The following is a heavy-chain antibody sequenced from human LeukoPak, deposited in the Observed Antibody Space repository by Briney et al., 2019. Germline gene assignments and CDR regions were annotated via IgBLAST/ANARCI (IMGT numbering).Heavy chain of an antibody. CDR3: AREGRQDYVYFDY. V-gene: IGHV4-39*07. Sequence: ASETLSLTCTVSGGSISSSSYYWGWIRQPPGKGLEWIGSIYYSGNTNYNPSLKSRVTISVDTSKNQFSLRLTSVTAADTAVFYCAREGRQDYVYFDYWGQGSLVTVSS. D-gene: IGHD4-17*01. CDR2: IYYSGNT. CDR1: GGSISSSSYY. J-gene: IGHJ4*02.